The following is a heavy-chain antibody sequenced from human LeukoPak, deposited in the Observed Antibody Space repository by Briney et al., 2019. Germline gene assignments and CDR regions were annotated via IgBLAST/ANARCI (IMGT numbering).Heavy chain of an antibody. J-gene: IGHJ3*02. Sequence: PSETLSLTCTVSGGSISSYYWSWIRQPAGKGLEWIGRIYYSGSTKYNPSLKSRVTISVDTSKNQFSLKLSSVTAADTAVYYCARDRVGIAVAGLDAFDIWGQGTMVTVSS. CDR1: GGSISSYY. CDR2: IYYSGST. CDR3: ARDRVGIAVAGLDAFDI. V-gene: IGHV4-4*07. D-gene: IGHD6-19*01.